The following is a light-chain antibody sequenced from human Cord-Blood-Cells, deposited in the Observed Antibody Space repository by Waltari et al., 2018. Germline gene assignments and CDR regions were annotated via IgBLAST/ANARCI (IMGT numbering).Light chain of an antibody. CDR2: DAS. CDR3: QQYNSYSPYT. CDR1: QSISSW. Sequence: DTQMTQSPSTRSASVGDRVTITCRAIQSISSWLAWYQQNPGKAPKLLIYDASSLESGVPSRFSGSGSGTEFTLTISSLQPDDFATYYCQQYNSYSPYTFGQGTKLEIK. V-gene: IGKV1-5*01. J-gene: IGKJ2*01.